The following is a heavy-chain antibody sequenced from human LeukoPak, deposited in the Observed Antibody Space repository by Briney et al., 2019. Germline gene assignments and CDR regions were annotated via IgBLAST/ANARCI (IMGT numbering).Heavy chain of an antibody. CDR2: ISGSGGST. Sequence: GGSLRLSCAASGFTFSAFAMSWVRQAPGKGLEWVSAISGSGGSTYYADSVKGRFTISRDNSKNTLYLQMNSLRAEDTAVYYCAKDHLPNYYDSSGYLYWGQGTLVTVSS. CDR3: AKDHLPNYYDSSGYLY. CDR1: GFTFSAFA. V-gene: IGHV3-23*01. D-gene: IGHD3-22*01. J-gene: IGHJ4*02.